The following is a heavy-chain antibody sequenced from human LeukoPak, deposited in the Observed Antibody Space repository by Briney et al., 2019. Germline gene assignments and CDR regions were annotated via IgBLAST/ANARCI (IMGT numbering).Heavy chain of an antibody. J-gene: IGHJ4*02. V-gene: IGHV3-30-3*01. D-gene: IGHD4-11*01. CDR3: ARGNSYSDYVGY. Sequence: GGSLRLSCAASGFTFSSYAMHWVRQAPGKGLEWVAVISYDGSNKYYADSVKGRFTISRDNSKNTLYLQMNSLRAEDTAVYYCARGNSYSDYVGYWGQGTLVTVSS. CDR1: GFTFSSYA. CDR2: ISYDGSNK.